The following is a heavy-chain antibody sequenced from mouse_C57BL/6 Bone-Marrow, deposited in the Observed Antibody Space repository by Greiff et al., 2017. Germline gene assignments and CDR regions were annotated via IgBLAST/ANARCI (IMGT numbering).Heavy chain of an antibody. J-gene: IGHJ3*01. V-gene: IGHV14-1*01. Sequence: VQLQQSGAELVRPGASVKLSCTASGFNIKDYYMHWVKQRPEQGLEWIGRIDHEDGDSEYAPKFQGKATMTADTSSNTAYLQRSRLTSEDTAVYYSATFYGSSFKFGYWGQGTLVTVSA. D-gene: IGHD1-1*01. CDR2: IDHEDGDS. CDR3: ATFYGSSFKFGY. CDR1: GFNIKDYY.